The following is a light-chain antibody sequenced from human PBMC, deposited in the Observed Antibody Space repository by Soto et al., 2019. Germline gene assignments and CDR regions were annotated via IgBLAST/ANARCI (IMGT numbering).Light chain of an antibody. CDR1: SGHSNYA. V-gene: IGLV4-69*01. CDR2: INSDGSH. CDR3: QTWGSGILV. Sequence: QLVLTQSPSASASLGASVKLTCTLSSGHSNYAIAWHQQQSETGPRYLMKINSDGSHSKGDGIPDRCSGSSSGAARSLTISSLQSEDEADYYCQTWGSGILVFGGGTKLTVL. J-gene: IGLJ2*01.